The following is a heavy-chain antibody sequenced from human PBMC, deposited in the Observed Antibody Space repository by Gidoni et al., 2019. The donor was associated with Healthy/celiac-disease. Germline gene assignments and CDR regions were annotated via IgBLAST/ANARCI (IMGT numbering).Heavy chain of an antibody. D-gene: IGHD3-22*01. CDR3: ARLYYYDSSGYIPRAFDI. Sequence: EVQLVESGGGLVQPGGSLRLSCAASGFTFSSYSMNWVRQAPGKGLEWVSYISSSSSTIYYADSVKGRFTISRDNAKNSLYLQMNSLRDEDTAVYYCARLYYYDSSGYIPRAFDIWGQGTMVTVSS. CDR1: GFTFSSYS. J-gene: IGHJ3*02. V-gene: IGHV3-48*02. CDR2: ISSSSSTI.